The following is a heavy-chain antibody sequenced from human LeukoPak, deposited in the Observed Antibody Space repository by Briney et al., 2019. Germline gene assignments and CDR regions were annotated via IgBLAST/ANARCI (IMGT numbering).Heavy chain of an antibody. Sequence: SETLSLTCTVSGGSISSYYWSWIRQPPGKGLEWIGYIYYSGSTNYNPSLKSRVTISVDTSKNQFSLKLSSVTAADRAVYYCARDRGGYSSSGFDPWGQGILVTGSS. CDR1: GGSISSYY. D-gene: IGHD6-6*01. J-gene: IGHJ5*02. CDR2: IYYSGST. V-gene: IGHV4-59*01. CDR3: ARDRGGYSSSGFDP.